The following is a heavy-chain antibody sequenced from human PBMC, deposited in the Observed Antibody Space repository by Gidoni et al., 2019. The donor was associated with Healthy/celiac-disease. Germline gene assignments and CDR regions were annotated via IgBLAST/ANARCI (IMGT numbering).Heavy chain of an antibody. Sequence: EVQLVESGGGLIQPGGSLRLSCAASGFTVSSNYMGWVRQAPGKGLEWVSVIYSGGSTYYAESVKGRFTISRDNSKNTLYLQMNSLRAEDTAVYYCARVALGADYFDYWGQGTLVTVSS. V-gene: IGHV3-53*01. D-gene: IGHD1-26*01. CDR1: GFTVSSNY. CDR3: ARVALGADYFDY. J-gene: IGHJ4*02. CDR2: IYSGGST.